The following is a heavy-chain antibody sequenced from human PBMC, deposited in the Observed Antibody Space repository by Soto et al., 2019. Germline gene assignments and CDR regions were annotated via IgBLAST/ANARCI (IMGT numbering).Heavy chain of an antibody. J-gene: IGHJ4*02. Sequence: GGSLRLSCAASGFTFNTFWMNWFRQAPGKGLEWVANLKDDGTESYYVDSVKGRFTISRDNAKNSLYLQMNSLRVEDTAVYYCAGGSGWLTDYWGQGTLVTVSS. CDR2: LKDDGTES. CDR3: AGGSGWLTDY. V-gene: IGHV3-7*01. D-gene: IGHD6-19*01. CDR1: GFTFNTFW.